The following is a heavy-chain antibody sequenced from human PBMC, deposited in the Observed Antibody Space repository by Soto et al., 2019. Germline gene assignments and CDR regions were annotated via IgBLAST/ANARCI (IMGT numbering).Heavy chain of an antibody. CDR1: GFTFSSYS. V-gene: IGHV3-21*01. CDR2: ISSSSSYI. Sequence: SLRLSCAASGFTFSSYSMNWVRQAPGKGLEWVSSISSSSSYIYYADSVKGRFTISRDNAKISLYLQMNSLRAEDTAVYYCARRRTDYYGSGSPDFDYWGQGTLVTVSS. CDR3: ARRRTDYYGSGSPDFDY. D-gene: IGHD3-10*01. J-gene: IGHJ4*02.